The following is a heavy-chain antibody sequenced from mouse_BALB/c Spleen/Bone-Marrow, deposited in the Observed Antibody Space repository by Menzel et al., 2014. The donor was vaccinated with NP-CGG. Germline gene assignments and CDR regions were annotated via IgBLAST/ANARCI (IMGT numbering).Heavy chain of an antibody. J-gene: IGHJ4*01. D-gene: IGHD2-14*01. V-gene: IGHV1-67*01. Sequence: QVQLQQSGAELVRPGVSVKISCKGSGYTFTDYAIHWVKQSHAKSLEWIGLISGYYGDSIYNQKFKGKATMTVDKSSRTAYMDLASLQAEDYAIYYCARSGKVRNAMDYWGQGTSVTVSS. CDR1: GYTFTDYA. CDR2: ISGYYGDS. CDR3: ARSGKVRNAMDY.